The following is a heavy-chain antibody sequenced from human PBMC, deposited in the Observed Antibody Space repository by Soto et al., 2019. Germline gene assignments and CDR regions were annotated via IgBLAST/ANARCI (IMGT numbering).Heavy chain of an antibody. Sequence: QVQLVQSGAEVKKPGSSVKVSCKASGGTFSSYAISWVRQAPGQGLEWMGGIIPIFGTANYAQKFQGRVTITADESTSSAYMELSSLISEDTAVYYCARDGGYCSGGSCYSLFLWFDPWGQGTLVTVSS. J-gene: IGHJ5*02. V-gene: IGHV1-69*01. CDR2: IIPIFGTA. CDR1: GGTFSSYA. CDR3: ARDGGYCSGGSCYSLFLWFDP. D-gene: IGHD2-15*01.